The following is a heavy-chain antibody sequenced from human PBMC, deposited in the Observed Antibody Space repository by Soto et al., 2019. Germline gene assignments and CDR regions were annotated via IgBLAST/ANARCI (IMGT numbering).Heavy chain of an antibody. D-gene: IGHD2-21*02. Sequence: XASLRLSCAASGFTLSRSAMHWVRQAPGKGLEWVALISYDAENEYYADSVKGRFTISRDNSKNMLFLQMSSLKAEDTAVYYCVRAVTGSTLDYWGQGTLVT. CDR3: VRAVTGSTLDY. CDR2: ISYDAENE. J-gene: IGHJ4*02. CDR1: GFTLSRSA. V-gene: IGHV3-30*15.